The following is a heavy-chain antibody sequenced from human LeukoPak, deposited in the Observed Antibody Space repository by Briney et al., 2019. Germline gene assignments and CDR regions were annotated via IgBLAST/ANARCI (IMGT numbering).Heavy chain of an antibody. J-gene: IGHJ3*02. Sequence: PSETLSPTCTVSGGSISSYYWSWIRQPPGKGLEWIGYIYYSGSTNYNPSLKSRVTISVDTSKNQFSLKLSSVTAADTAVYYCARNNTWELRAHDAFDIWGQGTMVTVSS. CDR2: IYYSGST. V-gene: IGHV4-59*01. D-gene: IGHD1-26*01. CDR3: ARNNTWELRAHDAFDI. CDR1: GGSISSYY.